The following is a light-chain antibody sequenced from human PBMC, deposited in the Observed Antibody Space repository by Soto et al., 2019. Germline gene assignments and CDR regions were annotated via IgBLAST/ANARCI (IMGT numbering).Light chain of an antibody. Sequence: DIQMTQAPSSLSASLGDRITISCRASHDIINYLNWYHQRPGEAPNLLISAASSLQAGVPSRFSGSGSGTDFTLSISGLQPEDIGTYYCQQSHRTTYTFGPGTKVE. V-gene: IGKV1-39*01. J-gene: IGKJ2*01. CDR1: HDIINY. CDR2: AAS. CDR3: QQSHRTTYT.